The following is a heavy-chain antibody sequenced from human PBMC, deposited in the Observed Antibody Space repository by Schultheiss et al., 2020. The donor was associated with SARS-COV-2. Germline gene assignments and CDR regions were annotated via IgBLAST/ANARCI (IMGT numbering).Heavy chain of an antibody. J-gene: IGHJ4*02. Sequence: GGSLRLSCAASGFTFSGSAMHWVRQASGKGLEWVSYISSSGSTIYYADSVKGRFTISRDNSKNTLYLQMNSLRAEDTAVYYCARDTGQPSFFDYWGQGTLVTVSS. V-gene: IGHV3-48*01. CDR1: GFTFSGSA. CDR2: ISSSGSTI. D-gene: IGHD3-10*01. CDR3: ARDTGQPSFFDY.